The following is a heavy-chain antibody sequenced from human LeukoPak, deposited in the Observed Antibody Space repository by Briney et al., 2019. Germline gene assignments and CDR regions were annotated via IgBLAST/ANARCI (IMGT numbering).Heavy chain of an antibody. CDR1: GFTFSSYW. Sequence: GGSLRLSCAASGFTFSSYWMSWVRQAPGKGLEWVANIKQDGSEKYYVDSVKGRFTISRDNAKNTLYLQMNSLRAEDTAVYYCASSQRYCSGGSCYSVGWFDPWGQGTLVTVSS. V-gene: IGHV3-7*01. CDR2: IKQDGSEK. CDR3: ASSQRYCSGGSCYSVGWFDP. J-gene: IGHJ5*02. D-gene: IGHD2-15*01.